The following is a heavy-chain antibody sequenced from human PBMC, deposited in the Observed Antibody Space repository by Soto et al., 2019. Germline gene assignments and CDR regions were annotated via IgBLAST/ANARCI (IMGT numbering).Heavy chain of an antibody. CDR3: ARWGGLSCSGAVCFKKPFDY. J-gene: IGHJ4*02. V-gene: IGHV1-69*06. CDR1: GGTFNNYA. CDR2: IIPISGTT. Sequence: QVQLVQSGAEVKRPESSMKVSCKPSGGTFNNYAINWVRQAPGQGLEWMGAIIPISGTTKYAQKFQVRVTITADKSTSTVYMDLSSLRSEDTAVYDCARWGGLSCSGAVCFKKPFDYWGQGTLVTVSS. D-gene: IGHD2-8*02.